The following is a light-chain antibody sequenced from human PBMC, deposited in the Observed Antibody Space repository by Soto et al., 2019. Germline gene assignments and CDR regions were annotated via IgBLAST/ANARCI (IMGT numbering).Light chain of an antibody. V-gene: IGKV3-20*01. J-gene: IGKJ1*01. CDR1: QSVTSSY. Sequence: EIVLTQSPGTLSLSPGERATLFCRASQSVTSSYLAWYQQKPGQAPRLLIYDASNRATGIPARFSGSGSGTDFTLTISRLEPEDFAVYYCQQYGSSTWTFGQGTKVDIK. CDR2: DAS. CDR3: QQYGSSTWT.